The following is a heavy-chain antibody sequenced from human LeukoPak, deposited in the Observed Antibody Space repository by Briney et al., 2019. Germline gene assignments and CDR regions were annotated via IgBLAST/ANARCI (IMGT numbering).Heavy chain of an antibody. CDR3: AQLRVYFDL. J-gene: IGHJ2*01. D-gene: IGHD5-24*01. CDR2: INHSGST. V-gene: IGHV4-34*01. Sequence: SETLSLTCAVYGGSFSGYYWSWIRQPPGKGLEWIGEINHSGSTNYNPSLKSRVTISVDTSKNQFSLKLSSVTAADTAVYYCAQLRVYFDLWGRGTLVTVSS. CDR1: GGSFSGYY.